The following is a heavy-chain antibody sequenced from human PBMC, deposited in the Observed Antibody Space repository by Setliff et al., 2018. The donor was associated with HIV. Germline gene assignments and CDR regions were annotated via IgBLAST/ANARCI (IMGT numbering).Heavy chain of an antibody. D-gene: IGHD3-3*01. J-gene: IGHJ4*02. V-gene: IGHV3-15*01. CDR1: GFTFSNAW. CDR3: TTRTNFWSGYYTGN. Sequence: GGSLRLSCAASGFTFSNAWMSWVRQAPGKGLEWVGRIKSKTDGGTTDSAAPVKGRFTISRDDSKNTLYLQMNSLKTEDTAVYYCTTRTNFWSGYYTGNSGQGTLVTVS. CDR2: IKSKTDGGTT.